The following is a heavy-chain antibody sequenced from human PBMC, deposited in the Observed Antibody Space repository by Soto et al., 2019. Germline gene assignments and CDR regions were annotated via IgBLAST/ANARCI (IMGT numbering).Heavy chain of an antibody. CDR2: IYYSGST. CDR1: GGSISSGGYY. D-gene: IGHD3-10*01. CDR3: ARDSLLWFGERGWFDP. V-gene: IGHV4-31*03. Sequence: QVQLQESGPGLVKPSQTLSLTCTVSGGSISSGGYYWSWIRQHPGKGLEWIGYIYYSGSTYYNPSLKSRVTISVVTSKNQFSLKLSSVTAADTAVYYCARDSLLWFGERGWFDPWGQGTLVTVSS. J-gene: IGHJ5*02.